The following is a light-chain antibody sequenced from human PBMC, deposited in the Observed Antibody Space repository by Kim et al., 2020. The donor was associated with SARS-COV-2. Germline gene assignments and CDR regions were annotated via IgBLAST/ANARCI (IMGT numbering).Light chain of an antibody. CDR3: QQYGGSAVT. CDR2: DAS. Sequence: EIVLTQSPATLSLSPGERATLSCRASQRIHSNYLAWFQQKPGLAPRLLIYDASNKATDIPHGFSGSGSGTDFTLTISRVEPEDFAIYYCQQYGGSAVTFGQGTRLEIK. J-gene: IGKJ5*01. CDR1: QRIHSNY. V-gene: IGKV3D-20*01.